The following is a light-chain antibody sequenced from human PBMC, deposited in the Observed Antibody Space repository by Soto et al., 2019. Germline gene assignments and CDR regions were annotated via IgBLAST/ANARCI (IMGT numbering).Light chain of an antibody. Sequence: QPVLTQPPSVSGTPGQRVTISCSGSSSNIGSNPVNWYQQLPGTAPKLLIFGNDQRPSGVPDRFSGSKSGTSASLAISGLQSEDEADYYCAVWDDSLNGYVFGTGTKLTVL. V-gene: IGLV1-44*01. J-gene: IGLJ1*01. CDR1: SSNIGSNP. CDR2: GND. CDR3: AVWDDSLNGYV.